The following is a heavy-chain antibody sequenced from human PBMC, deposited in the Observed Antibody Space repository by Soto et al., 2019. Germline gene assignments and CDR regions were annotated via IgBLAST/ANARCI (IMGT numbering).Heavy chain of an antibody. Sequence: ASVKVSCKASGYTFYSHSISWVRQAPGQGLEWMGRISADNGNTKYAQKFRGRVTMATDTSTSTVYMELRNLRSEDTAVYYCAVLAVAAQRYAFDIWGQGTMVTVSS. CDR3: AVLAVAAQRYAFDI. CDR2: ISADNGNT. CDR1: GYTFYSHS. D-gene: IGHD6-19*01. J-gene: IGHJ3*02. V-gene: IGHV1-18*01.